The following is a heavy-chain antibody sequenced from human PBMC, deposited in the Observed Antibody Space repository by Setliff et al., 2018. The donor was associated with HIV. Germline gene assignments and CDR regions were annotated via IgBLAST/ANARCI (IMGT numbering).Heavy chain of an antibody. CDR2: IHYNEKT. CDR3: ARGPRRRNYYDTSGYYSQNDY. D-gene: IGHD3-22*01. CDR1: GGSISSGIYY. J-gene: IGHJ4*02. V-gene: IGHV4-39*07. Sequence: PSETLSLTCTVSGGSISSGIYYWIWIRQPPGKGLEYIGSIHYNEKTNYNPSLKSRVAISVDTSKNQFSLKLNSVTAADTAVYYCARGPRRRNYYDTSGYYSQNDYWGQGALVTVSS.